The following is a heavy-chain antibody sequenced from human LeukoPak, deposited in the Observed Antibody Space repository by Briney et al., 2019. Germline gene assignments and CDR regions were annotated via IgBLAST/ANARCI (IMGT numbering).Heavy chain of an antibody. CDR3: AREEMPGKFDY. D-gene: IGHD1-26*01. V-gene: IGHV4-39*07. J-gene: IGHJ4*02. CDR1: GRSISSSRYY. Sequence: SETLSLTCTVSGRSISSSRYYWGWLRQSPGKGLEWIGEIYHSGNTNYNPSLKSRAAISLDKSSNQFSLRLTSVTAADTAMYFCAREEMPGKFDYWGQGTLVTVSS. CDR2: IYHSGNT.